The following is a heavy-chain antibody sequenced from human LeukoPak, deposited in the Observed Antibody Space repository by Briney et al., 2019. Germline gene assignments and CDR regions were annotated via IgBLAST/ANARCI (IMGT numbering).Heavy chain of an antibody. CDR1: GGSISSSSYY. J-gene: IGHJ5*02. V-gene: IGHV4-39*07. CDR2: IYYSGST. D-gene: IGHD3-10*01. CDR3: ARASYGSGSWWFDP. Sequence: SETLSLTCTVSGGSISSSSYYWGWIRQPPGKGLEWIGSIYYSGSTYYNPSLKSRVTISEDTSKNQFSLKLSSVTAADTAVYYCARASYGSGSWWFDPWGQGTLVTVSS.